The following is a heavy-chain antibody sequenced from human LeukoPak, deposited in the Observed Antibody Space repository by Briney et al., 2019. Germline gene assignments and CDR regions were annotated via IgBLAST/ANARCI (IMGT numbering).Heavy chain of an antibody. CDR3: ARDWFYGFDI. CDR2: IEYSGGSA. CDR1: GFTLSRYE. D-gene: IGHD3-10*01. V-gene: IGHV3-23*01. Sequence: GGSLRLSCIVSGFTLSRYEMSWIRQAPGKGLEWVASIEYSGGSAYYADSVKGRFTISRENAKNSLYLQMNNLRAEDTAVYYCARDWFYGFDIWGQGTMVTVSS. J-gene: IGHJ3*02.